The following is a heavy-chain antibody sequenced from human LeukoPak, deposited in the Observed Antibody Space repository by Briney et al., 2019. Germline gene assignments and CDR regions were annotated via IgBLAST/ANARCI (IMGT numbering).Heavy chain of an antibody. D-gene: IGHD3-3*01. J-gene: IGHJ6*02. CDR2: IYENGGTT. V-gene: IGHV3-23*01. CDR3: AREYYDFSYYYYYGMDV. CDR1: GFTFRSHA. Sequence: GGSLRLSCVGSGFTFRSHAMSWVRQAPEKGLEFVSGIYENGGTTYYADSVKGRFTISRDNSKNTLYLQMNSLRAEDTAVYYCAREYYDFSYYYYYGMDVWGQGTTVTVSS.